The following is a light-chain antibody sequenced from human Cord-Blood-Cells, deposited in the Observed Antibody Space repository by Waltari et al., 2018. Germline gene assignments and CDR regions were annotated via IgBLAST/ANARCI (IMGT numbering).Light chain of an antibody. J-gene: IGLJ2*01. CDR3: CSYAGSSTSVV. V-gene: IGLV2-23*01. Sequence: QSALTQPASVSGSPGQSITISCTGTSSDVGSYNLFSWYQQHPGKAPKLRIYEGSKRPSGVSNRFSGSKSGNTASLTISGLQAEDEADYYCCSYAGSSTSVVFGGGTKLTVL. CDR1: SSDVGSYNL. CDR2: EGS.